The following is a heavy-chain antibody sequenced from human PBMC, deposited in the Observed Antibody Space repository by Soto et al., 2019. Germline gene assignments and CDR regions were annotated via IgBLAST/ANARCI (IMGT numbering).Heavy chain of an antibody. CDR3: AKGGVGSTSTAFDI. CDR1: GFTFRSYG. J-gene: IGHJ3*02. CDR2: ISYDGSNK. Sequence: PGGSLKLSCAASGFTFRSYGMHWVRQAPGKGLEWVAVISYDGSNKYYADSVKGRFTISRDNSRNTLYLQMNSLRAEDTAVYYCAKGGVGSTSTAFDIWGQGTRVTVS. D-gene: IGHD1-26*01. V-gene: IGHV3-30*18.